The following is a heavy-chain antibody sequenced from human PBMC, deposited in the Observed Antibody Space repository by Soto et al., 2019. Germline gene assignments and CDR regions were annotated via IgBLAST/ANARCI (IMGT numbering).Heavy chain of an antibody. D-gene: IGHD6-13*01. Sequence: SETLSLTCTVSGGSISSYYWSWIRQPPGKGLEWIGYIYYSGSTNYNPSLRSRVTISVDTSKNQFSLKLSSVTASAPAVYYCVRVAISAAGPSAGCFAPWGQGTLVTVSS. V-gene: IGHV4-59*01. J-gene: IGHJ5*02. CDR3: VRVAISAAGPSAGCFAP. CDR2: IYYSGST. CDR1: GGSISSYY.